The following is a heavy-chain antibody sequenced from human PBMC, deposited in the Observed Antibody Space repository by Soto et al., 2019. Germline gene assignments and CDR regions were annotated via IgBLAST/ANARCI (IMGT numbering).Heavy chain of an antibody. CDR2: ISGSGRTT. CDR3: AKSDYDYVWGTYRKFDF. CDR1: GFSFNMYA. Sequence: EVQLLESGGTLIQPGGSLRLSCAASGFSFNMYAMSWVRQAAGKGLDWVSGISGSGRTTYYADSAKGRFTISRDNSKNTLYLEMNSLTVEDTAIYYCAKSDYDYVWGTYRKFDFWGQGTLVTVSS. V-gene: IGHV3-23*01. J-gene: IGHJ4*02. D-gene: IGHD3-16*02.